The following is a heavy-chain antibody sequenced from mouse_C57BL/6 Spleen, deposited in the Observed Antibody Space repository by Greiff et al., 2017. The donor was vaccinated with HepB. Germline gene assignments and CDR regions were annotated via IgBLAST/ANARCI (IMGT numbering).Heavy chain of an antibody. CDR2: ISYSGST. CDR3: ARDYYGSSYYFDY. D-gene: IGHD1-1*01. V-gene: IGHV3-8*01. J-gene: IGHJ2*01. Sequence: EVKVIESGPGLAKPSQTLSLTCSVTGYSITSDYWNWIRKFPGNKLEYMGYISYSGSTYYNPSLKSRISITRDTSKNQYYLQLNSVTTEDTATYYCARDYYGSSYYFDYWGQGTTLTVSS. CDR1: GYSITSDY.